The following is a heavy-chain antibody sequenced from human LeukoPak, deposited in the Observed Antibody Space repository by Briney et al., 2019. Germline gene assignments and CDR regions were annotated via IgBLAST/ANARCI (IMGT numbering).Heavy chain of an antibody. CDR1: GFTLSRYS. V-gene: IGHV3-21*04. Sequence: PGGSLRLSCAASGFTLSRYSMNWVRQAPGKGLEWVSSISSGSSYIYYAGSVKGRFTISRDNAKNSLYLQMNSLRAEDTAVYYCAKTLTMILVLRGGFDYWGQGALVTVSS. D-gene: IGHD3-22*01. CDR2: ISSGSSYI. CDR3: AKTLTMILVLRGGFDY. J-gene: IGHJ4*02.